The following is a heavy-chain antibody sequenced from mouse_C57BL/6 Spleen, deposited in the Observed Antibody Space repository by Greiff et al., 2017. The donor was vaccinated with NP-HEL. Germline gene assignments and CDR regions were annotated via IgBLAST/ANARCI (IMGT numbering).Heavy chain of an antibody. CDR2: INPYNGGT. CDR3: ARWASYSSDN. Sequence: EVQLQQSGPVLVKPGASVKMSCKASGYTFTDYYMNWVKQSHGKSLEWIGVINPYNGGTSYNQKFKGKATLTVDKSSSTAYMELNSLTSEDSAVYYCARWASYSSDNWGQGTTLTVSS. CDR1: GYTFTDYY. V-gene: IGHV1-19*01. J-gene: IGHJ2*01.